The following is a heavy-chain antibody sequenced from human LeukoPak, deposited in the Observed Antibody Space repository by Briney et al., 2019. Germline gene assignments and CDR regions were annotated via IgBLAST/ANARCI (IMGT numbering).Heavy chain of an antibody. CDR2: INHSGST. V-gene: IGHV4-34*01. J-gene: IGHJ5*02. Sequence: SETLSLTCAVYGGSFSGYYWSWIRQPPGKGLEWIGEINHSGSTNYNPSLKSRVTISVDTSKNQFSLKLSSVTAADTAVYYCARVVVATIIGADWFDPWGQGTLVTVSS. CDR3: ARVVVATIIGADWFDP. CDR1: GGSFSGYY. D-gene: IGHD5-12*01.